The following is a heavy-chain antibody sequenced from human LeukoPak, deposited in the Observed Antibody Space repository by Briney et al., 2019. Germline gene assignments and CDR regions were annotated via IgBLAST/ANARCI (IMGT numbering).Heavy chain of an antibody. CDR3: ARDSGSRFYYNGMDV. V-gene: IGHV3-21*01. Sequence: PGGSLRLSCTASGFTFSSYNMNWVRQAPGKGLEWVSSISSSSTYIYYADSVKGRFTISRDNAKNSLYLQMNSLRAEDTALYYCARDSGSRFYYNGMDVWGQGTTVTVS. CDR2: ISSSSTYI. D-gene: IGHD1-26*01. J-gene: IGHJ6*02. CDR1: GFTFSSYN.